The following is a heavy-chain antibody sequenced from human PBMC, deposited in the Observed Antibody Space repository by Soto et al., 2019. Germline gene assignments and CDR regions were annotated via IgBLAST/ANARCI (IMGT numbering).Heavy chain of an antibody. CDR1: GFTLNDYA. Sequence: EVKLVESGGGLVQPGRSLRLSCAASGFTLNDYAMHWVRQVPGKGLEWVSSIDWTAETLDYADSVKGRFTISRDNAKNSLYLQINSLRTEDTALYYCTQFSSSWVESGMEVWGQGTTVTVSS. D-gene: IGHD2-15*01. J-gene: IGHJ6*02. CDR3: TQFSSSWVESGMEV. CDR2: IDWTAETL. V-gene: IGHV3-9*01.